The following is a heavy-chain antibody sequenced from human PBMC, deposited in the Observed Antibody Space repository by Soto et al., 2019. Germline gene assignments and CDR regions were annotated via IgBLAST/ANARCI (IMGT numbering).Heavy chain of an antibody. J-gene: IGHJ3*02. CDR3: ARVAAYQHYDFWPPKLAFHI. CDR1: GGSFSGYY. CDR2: INHSGST. Sequence: SETLSRTCAVYGGSFSGYYWSWIRQPAWKGLEWVGEINHSGSTNYSPSLKSRVTISVDRSKTPFALKLSSVTAADRAVYYCARVAAYQHYDFWPPKLAFHIGGKGKMVT. D-gene: IGHD3-3*01. V-gene: IGHV4-34*01.